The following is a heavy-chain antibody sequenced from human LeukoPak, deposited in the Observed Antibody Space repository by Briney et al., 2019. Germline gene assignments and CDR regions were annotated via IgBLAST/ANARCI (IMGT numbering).Heavy chain of an antibody. J-gene: IGHJ4*02. D-gene: IGHD5-12*01. V-gene: IGHV4-59*01. CDR3: ARGRSGYDYYFEY. CDR2: IYYSGST. Sequence: RPSETLSLTCTVSGGSISSYYWSWIRQPPGKGLEWIGYIYYSGSTNFNPSLKSRVTISIDTSKNQFSLRLSSVTAADTAAYYCARGRSGYDYYFEYWGQGTLVTVSS. CDR1: GGSISSYY.